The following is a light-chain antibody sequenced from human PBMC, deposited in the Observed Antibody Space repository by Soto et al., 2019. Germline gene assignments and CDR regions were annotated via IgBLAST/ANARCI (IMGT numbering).Light chain of an antibody. V-gene: IGKV3-20*01. CDR2: GTS. CDR3: QRYGSSPLIT. CDR1: QSFSSSS. Sequence: ETGLTQSPATLSLSPGERATLSCRASQSFSSSSLAWYQQRPGQAPRLLIYGTSSRATGIPDRFSGSGSGTDFTLTISRLEPEDFVVYFCQRYGSSPLITFGQGTRLEI. J-gene: IGKJ5*01.